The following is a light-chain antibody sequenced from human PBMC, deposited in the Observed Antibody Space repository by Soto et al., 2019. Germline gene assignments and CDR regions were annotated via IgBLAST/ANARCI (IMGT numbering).Light chain of an antibody. CDR2: GAS. CDR1: QSVRSD. V-gene: IGKV3-15*01. CDR3: QHYTNWPPWT. Sequence: EIVMTQSPATLSVSPGESVTLSCRASQSVRSDLAWYQQRPGQAPRLLFYGASTRATGAPARFSGSGSGTEFALTISSLQSEDFGVYYCQHYTNWPPWTFGPGTKVEIK. J-gene: IGKJ1*01.